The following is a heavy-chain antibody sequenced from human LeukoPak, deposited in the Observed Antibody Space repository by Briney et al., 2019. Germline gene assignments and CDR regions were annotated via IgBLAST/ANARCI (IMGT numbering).Heavy chain of an antibody. Sequence: GGSLRPSCAASGFSFDDLAMTWVRQVPGKGLEWVAGINWNGASTGYADSVRGRFTISRDNAKNSLYLQMNSLRAEDTALYYCARAVCPTIKFCDSSYFMDVWGKGTTVNVS. CDR1: GFSFDDLA. J-gene: IGHJ6*03. V-gene: IGHV3-20*04. CDR3: ARAVCPTIKFCDSSYFMDV. CDR2: INWNGAST. D-gene: IGHD6-6*01.